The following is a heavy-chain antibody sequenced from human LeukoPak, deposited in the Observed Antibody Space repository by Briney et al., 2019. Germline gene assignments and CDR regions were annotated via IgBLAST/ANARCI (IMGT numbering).Heavy chain of an antibody. Sequence: PGGSLRLSCAASGFTLSSYGMHWVRQAPGQGLEWVAVIWYDGSNKYYADSVKGRFTISRDNSKNTLYLQMNSLRAEDTAVYYCAKDRYYYDSSGYFSYEGYDYWGQGTLVTVSS. CDR1: GFTLSSYG. J-gene: IGHJ4*02. V-gene: IGHV3-33*06. CDR2: IWYDGSNK. D-gene: IGHD3-22*01. CDR3: AKDRYYYDSSGYFSYEGYDY.